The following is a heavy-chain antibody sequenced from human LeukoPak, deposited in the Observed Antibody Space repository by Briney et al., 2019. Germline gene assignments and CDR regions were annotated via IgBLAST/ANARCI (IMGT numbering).Heavy chain of an antibody. Sequence: PGGSLRLSCAASGFTFSSFGMHWVRQAPGKGLEWVSFINYNGRDKYYADSVKGRFTISRDSSKNTLSLQMNSLRAEDTAVYFCAKDSPTYYADSWGQETLVTVSS. CDR3: AKDSPTYYADS. CDR2: INYNGRDK. J-gene: IGHJ4*02. CDR1: GFTFSSFG. V-gene: IGHV3-30*02. D-gene: IGHD2/OR15-2a*01.